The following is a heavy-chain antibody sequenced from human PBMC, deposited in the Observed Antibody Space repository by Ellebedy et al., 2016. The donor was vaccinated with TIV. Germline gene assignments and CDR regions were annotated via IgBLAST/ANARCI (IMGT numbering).Heavy chain of an antibody. Sequence: AASVKVSCKTSGYTFTTHGVSWVRHAPGQGLEWMGWVSGYNGNTQYAQKFPGRVTMTTDTSTTTAYMELRSLRSDDTAVYYCARDPGRWLTDYWGQGTLVTVSS. CDR3: ARDPGRWLTDY. J-gene: IGHJ4*02. D-gene: IGHD3-9*01. CDR2: VSGYNGNT. CDR1: GYTFTTHG. V-gene: IGHV1-18*04.